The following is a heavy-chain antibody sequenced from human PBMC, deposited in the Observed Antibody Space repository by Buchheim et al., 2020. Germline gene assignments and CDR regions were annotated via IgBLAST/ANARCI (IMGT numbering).Heavy chain of an antibody. CDR2: ISGSGGST. CDR1: GFTFSSYA. V-gene: IGHV3-23*01. D-gene: IGHD2-15*01. CDR3: AKYGFDIVVVVAASYYYYGMDV. Sequence: EVQLLESRGGLVQPGGSLRLSCAASGFTFSSYAMSWVRQAPGKGLEWVSAISGSGGSTYYADSVKGRFTISRDNSKNTLYLQMNSLRAEDTAVYYCAKYGFDIVVVVAASYYYYGMDVWGQGTT. J-gene: IGHJ6*02.